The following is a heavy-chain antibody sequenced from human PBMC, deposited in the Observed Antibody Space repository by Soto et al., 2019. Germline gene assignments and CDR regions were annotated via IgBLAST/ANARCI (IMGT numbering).Heavy chain of an antibody. J-gene: IGHJ5*02. CDR2: VNHSGST. Sequence: PSETLSVTCAVYGGSFSGYYWSWIRQSPGKGLEWIGEVNHSGSTNYNPSLKSRVTISVDTSKNQFSLKLSSVTAADTAVYYCARGNFWSGRNWFDPWGQGTLVTVSS. CDR1: GGSFSGYY. CDR3: ARGNFWSGRNWFDP. D-gene: IGHD3-3*01. V-gene: IGHV4-34*01.